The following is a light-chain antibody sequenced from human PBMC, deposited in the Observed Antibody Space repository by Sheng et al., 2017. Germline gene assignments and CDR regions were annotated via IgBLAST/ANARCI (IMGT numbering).Light chain of an antibody. Sequence: SYDLMQPPSMSVSPGQTASITCSGHKLEDRYICWYQQKPGQSPVLVIYQDNKRPSGIPERFSGSNSGNTATLTISGTQAMDEADYYCQAWDTSTASWVFGGGTKLTVL. J-gene: IGLJ3*02. CDR3: QAWDTSTASWV. V-gene: IGLV3-1*01. CDR1: KLEDRY. CDR2: QDN.